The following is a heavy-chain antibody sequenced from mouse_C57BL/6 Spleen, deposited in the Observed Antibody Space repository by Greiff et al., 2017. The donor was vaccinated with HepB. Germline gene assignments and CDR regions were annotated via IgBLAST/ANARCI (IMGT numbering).Heavy chain of an antibody. J-gene: IGHJ4*01. Sequence: VKLMESGPGLVQPSQSLSITCPVSGFSLTSYGVHWVRQSPGKGLEWLGVIWRGGSTDYTAAFMSRLCITKDNNKSQVFFKMNSLQADDTAIYYCAKSPSMDYWGQGTSVTVSS. CDR2: IWRGGST. CDR1: GFSLTSYG. V-gene: IGHV2-5*01. CDR3: AKSPSMDY.